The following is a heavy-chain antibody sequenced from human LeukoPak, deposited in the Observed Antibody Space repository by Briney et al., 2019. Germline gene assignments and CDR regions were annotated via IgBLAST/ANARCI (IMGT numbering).Heavy chain of an antibody. CDR2: IFTSGNT. V-gene: IGHV4-31*03. J-gene: IGHJ6*04. Sequence: SQTLSLTCTVSGDSLNSGNYYWTWIRQHPGKGLEWIGYIFTSGNTYYNPSLKGRLLTSVDTSKSQFSLRLTSVTAADTAVYYCARGLGLLTAPYCSGGSCYSSPRAHYGLDVWGKGTTVTVSS. CDR3: ARGLGLLTAPYCSGGSCYSSPRAHYGLDV. CDR1: GDSLNSGNYY. D-gene: IGHD2-15*01.